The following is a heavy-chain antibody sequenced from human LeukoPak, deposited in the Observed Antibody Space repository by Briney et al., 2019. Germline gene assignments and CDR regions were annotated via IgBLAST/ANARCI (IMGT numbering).Heavy chain of an antibody. D-gene: IGHD3-10*01. V-gene: IGHV1-2*02. J-gene: IGHJ5*02. CDR3: ARDLGYYYGSGSYGPFDP. Sequence: ASVKVSCKASGYTFTGYYMHWVRQAPGQGLEWMGWINPNSGGTNYAQKFQGRVTMTRDTSISTAYMELSRLRSDDTAVYYCARDLGYYYGSGSYGPFDPWGQGTLVTVSS. CDR1: GYTFTGYY. CDR2: INPNSGGT.